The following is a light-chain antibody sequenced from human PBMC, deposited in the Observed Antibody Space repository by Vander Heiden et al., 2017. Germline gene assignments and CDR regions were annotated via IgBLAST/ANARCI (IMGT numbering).Light chain of an antibody. CDR1: TSNIGSNR. Sequence: QSVLTPPPSASGIPGQRVTISCSGSTSNIGSNRVSWYQQLPGAAPKLLIYSNIHRPSGVPDRFSGSKSGSSASLAISGLQSEDEADYYCATWDDSLNGPVFGGGTKLTVL. CDR3: ATWDDSLNGPV. J-gene: IGLJ3*02. CDR2: SNI. V-gene: IGLV1-44*01.